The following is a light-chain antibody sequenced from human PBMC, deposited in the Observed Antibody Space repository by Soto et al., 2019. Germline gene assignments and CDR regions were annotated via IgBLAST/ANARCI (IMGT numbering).Light chain of an antibody. V-gene: IGKV1-5*03. CDR2: EAS. CDR3: QQYFGPWT. J-gene: IGKJ1*01. Sequence: DIQMTQSPSTLSASVGDRVTINCRASQSINNWLAWYQQKPGKAPKLLIYEASSLEGGVPSRFSGSGSGTDFTLTISSPQPDDFATYFCQQYFGPWTFGQGTKVEVK. CDR1: QSINNW.